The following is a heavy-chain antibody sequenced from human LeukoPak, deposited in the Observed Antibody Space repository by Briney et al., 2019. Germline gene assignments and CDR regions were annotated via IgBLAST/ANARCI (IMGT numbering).Heavy chain of an antibody. CDR1: GYSFTSYW. CDR2: IYPGDSDT. CDR3: ARQDSSGWYVEGAFDI. Sequence: GESLKISCKGSGYSFTSYWIGWVRQMPGKGLEWMGIIYPGDSDTRYSPSFQGQVTISADKSISTAYLQWSSLEASDTAMYYCARQDSSGWYVEGAFDIWGQGTMVTVSS. V-gene: IGHV5-51*01. D-gene: IGHD6-19*01. J-gene: IGHJ3*02.